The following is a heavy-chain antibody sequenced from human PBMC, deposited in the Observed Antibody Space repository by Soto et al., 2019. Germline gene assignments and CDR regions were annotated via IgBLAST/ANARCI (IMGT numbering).Heavy chain of an antibody. J-gene: IGHJ4*02. CDR3: AREKAVAGTTSDY. D-gene: IGHD6-19*01. CDR2: IQSDGSST. CDR1: GLTLTSYW. Sequence: GGSLRLSCVVSGLTLTSYWMHWVRQAPGKGLVWVSRIQSDGSSTNYADSVKGRFTISRDNAKNTLYLQMDSLRVEDTAVYYCAREKAVAGTTSDYWGQGALVTVSS. V-gene: IGHV3-74*01.